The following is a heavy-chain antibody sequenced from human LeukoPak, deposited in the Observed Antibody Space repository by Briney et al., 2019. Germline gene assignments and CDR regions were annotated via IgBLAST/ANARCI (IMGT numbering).Heavy chain of an antibody. CDR1: GFTFRSYG. D-gene: IGHD6-19*01. J-gene: IGHJ4*02. Sequence: SGGSRRLSWAASGFTFRSYGMSGFRQAPGKGLDWVSAINTSGGSTYYADSVKGRFTISRDNSKNTLYLQMNSLRAEDTAVYYCVRDGDSGTDWYWAYWGQGTLVSVSS. CDR3: VRDGDSGTDWYWAY. V-gene: IGHV3-23*01. CDR2: INTSGGST.